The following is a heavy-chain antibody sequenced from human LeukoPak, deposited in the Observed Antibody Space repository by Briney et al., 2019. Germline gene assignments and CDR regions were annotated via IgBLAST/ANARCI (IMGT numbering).Heavy chain of an antibody. J-gene: IGHJ4*02. Sequence: GGSLRLSCAASGFTFSSYSMNWVRQAPGKGLEWVSYISSSSSTIYYADSVKGRFTISRDNAKNSLYLQMNSLRAEDTAVYYCARDYSTVTPDPFSDYWGQGTLVTVSS. D-gene: IGHD4-11*01. CDR3: ARDYSTVTPDPFSDY. CDR2: ISSSSSTI. CDR1: GFTFSSYS. V-gene: IGHV3-48*01.